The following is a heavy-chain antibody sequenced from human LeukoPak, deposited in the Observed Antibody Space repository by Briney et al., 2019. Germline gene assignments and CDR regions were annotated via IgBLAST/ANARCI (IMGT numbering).Heavy chain of an antibody. D-gene: IGHD1-26*01. J-gene: IGHJ3*02. CDR1: GGSISSGSYH. CDR2: IYTSGST. CDR3: ARPGRDHRAFDI. Sequence: SETLSLTCTVSGGSISSGSYHWIWIRQPAGKGLEWIGHIYTSGSTNYNPSLRSRVTISVDTSKNQFSLKLSSVTAADTAVYYCARPGRDHRAFDIWGQGTMVTVSS. V-gene: IGHV4-61*09.